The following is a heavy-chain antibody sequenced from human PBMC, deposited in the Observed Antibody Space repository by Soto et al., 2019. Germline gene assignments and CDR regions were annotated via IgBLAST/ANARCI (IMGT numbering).Heavy chain of an antibody. D-gene: IGHD6-13*01. CDR1: GCSISSYY. Sequence: SETLSLTCTVSGCSISSYYWSWIRQPPGKGLEWIGYIYYSGSTNYNPSLKSRVTISVDTSKNQFSLKLSSVTAADTAVYYCARTPYSSSWYDAFDIWGQGTMVTVSS. J-gene: IGHJ3*02. CDR3: ARTPYSSSWYDAFDI. V-gene: IGHV4-59*01. CDR2: IYYSGST.